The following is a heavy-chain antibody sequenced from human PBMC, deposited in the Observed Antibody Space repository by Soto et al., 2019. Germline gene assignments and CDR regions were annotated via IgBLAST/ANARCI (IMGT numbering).Heavy chain of an antibody. CDR2: MNPNRGNT. CDR1: GYTFTSYD. J-gene: IGHJ6*03. CDR3: ARXRITMVRGVTDYYYMDV. Sequence: ASVKVSCKASGYTFTSYDINWVRQATGQGLEWMGWMNPNRGNTGYAQKFQGRVTMTRNTSISTAYMELSSLRSEDTAVYYCARXRITMVRGVTDYYYMDVWGKGTTVTVSS. D-gene: IGHD3-10*01. V-gene: IGHV1-8*01.